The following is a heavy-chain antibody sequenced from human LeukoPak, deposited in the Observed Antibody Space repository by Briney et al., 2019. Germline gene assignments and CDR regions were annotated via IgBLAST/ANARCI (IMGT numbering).Heavy chain of an antibody. CDR3: ARGLSAAPPGRY. CDR2: INHSGST. V-gene: IGHV4-34*01. CDR1: GGSFSGYY. Sequence: SETLSLTCAVYGGSFSGYYWSWIRRPPGKGLEWIGEINHSGSTNYNPSLKSRVTISVDTSKNQFSLKLSSVTAADTAVYYCARGLSAAPPGRYWGQGTLVTVSS. D-gene: IGHD6-13*01. J-gene: IGHJ4*02.